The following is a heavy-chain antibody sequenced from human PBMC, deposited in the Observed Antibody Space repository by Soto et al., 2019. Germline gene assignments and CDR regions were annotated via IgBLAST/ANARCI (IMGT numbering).Heavy chain of an antibody. CDR1: GFTFSNYE. D-gene: IGHD3-16*02. CDR3: ASDLRLYGY. Sequence: EVQLIESGGGLVQPGGSLRLSCAASGFTFSNYEMSWVRQAPGKGLEWVSYISSSGSTTYYADSVKGRFTISRDNAKNSLHLQMNSLRAEDTAVYYCASDLRLYGYWGQGTLVTVSS. V-gene: IGHV3-48*03. CDR2: ISSSGSTT. J-gene: IGHJ4*02.